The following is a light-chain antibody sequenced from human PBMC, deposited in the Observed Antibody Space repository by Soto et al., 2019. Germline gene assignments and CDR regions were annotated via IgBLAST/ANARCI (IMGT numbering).Light chain of an antibody. CDR2: DVS. V-gene: IGKV1-5*01. CDR1: QNIERW. Sequence: DIQMTQSPSTLSASVGDRVTITCRASQNIERWLAWYQQKPGKAPKLLLYDVSSLESGVPSRFSGSGSGIEFILTINGLQPDDFATYFCQQFKSGTWTFGQGTKVEVK. CDR3: QQFKSGTWT. J-gene: IGKJ1*01.